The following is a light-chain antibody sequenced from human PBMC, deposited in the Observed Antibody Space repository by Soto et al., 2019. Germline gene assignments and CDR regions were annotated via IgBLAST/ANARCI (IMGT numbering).Light chain of an antibody. CDR2: DVS. Sequence: QSALTQPASVSGSPGQSITISCTGTSSDVGGYNYVSWYQQHPGKAPKFMIYDVSNRPSGASNRFSGSKSGTTASLTISGLQAEDEADYYCSSYTTTNTRQIVFGTGTKVTVL. J-gene: IGLJ1*01. V-gene: IGLV2-14*01. CDR1: SSDVGGYNY. CDR3: SSYTTTNTRQIV.